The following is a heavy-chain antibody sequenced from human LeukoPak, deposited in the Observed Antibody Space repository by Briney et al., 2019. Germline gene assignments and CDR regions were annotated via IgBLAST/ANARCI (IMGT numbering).Heavy chain of an antibody. CDR1: GGSISSYY. CDR3: ARGLVVVPHYYYYYMDV. CDR2: IYTSGST. J-gene: IGHJ6*03. V-gene: IGHV4-4*07. Sequence: SETLSLTCTVSGGSISSYYWSWIRQPAGKGLEWIGRIYTSGSTNYNPSLKGRVTMSVDTSKNQFSLKLSSVTAADTAVYYCARGLVVVPHYYYYYMDVWGKGTTVTVSS. D-gene: IGHD3-22*01.